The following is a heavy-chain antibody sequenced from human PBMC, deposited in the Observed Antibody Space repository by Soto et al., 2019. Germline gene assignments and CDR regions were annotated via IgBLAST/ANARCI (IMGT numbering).Heavy chain of an antibody. Sequence: PSETLSLTCTVSGGSISSSSYYWGWIRQPPGKGLEWIGSIYYSGSTYYNPSLESRVTISVDTSKNQFSLKLSSVTAADTAVYYCARRLYYDSSGFEGGGMDVWGQGTTVTSP. D-gene: IGHD3-22*01. J-gene: IGHJ6*02. CDR2: IYYSGST. CDR1: GGSISSSSYY. CDR3: ARRLYYDSSGFEGGGMDV. V-gene: IGHV4-39*01.